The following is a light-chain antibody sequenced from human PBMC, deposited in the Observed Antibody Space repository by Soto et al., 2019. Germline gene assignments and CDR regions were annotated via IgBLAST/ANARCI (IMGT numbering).Light chain of an antibody. CDR3: QQYNNWPRT. Sequence: EIVMTQSPATLSVSPGERATLSCRASQSVSSNLAWYQQKPVQAPRLLIYRASTRATGIPARFSGSGSGTEFTLTISSLQSEDFAVYYCQQYNNWPRTFGQGTKVEIK. V-gene: IGKV3-15*01. CDR2: RAS. J-gene: IGKJ1*01. CDR1: QSVSSN.